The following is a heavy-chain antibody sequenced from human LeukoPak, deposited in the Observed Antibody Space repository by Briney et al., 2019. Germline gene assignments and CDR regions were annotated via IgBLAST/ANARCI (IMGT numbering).Heavy chain of an antibody. V-gene: IGHV4-34*01. CDR1: GGSFSGYY. J-gene: IGHJ4*02. CDR2: IYHSGST. Sequence: PSETLSLTCAVYGGSFSGYYWSWIRQPPGKGLEWIGGIYHSGSTYYNPSLKSRVTISVDTSKNQFSLKLSSVTAADTAVYYCARHDCSSTSCYLVTGTTFNYWGQGTLVTVSS. D-gene: IGHD2-2*01. CDR3: ARHDCSSTSCYLVTGTTFNY.